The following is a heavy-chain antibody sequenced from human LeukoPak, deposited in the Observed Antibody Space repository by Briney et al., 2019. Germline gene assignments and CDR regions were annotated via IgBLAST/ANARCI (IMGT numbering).Heavy chain of an antibody. Sequence: SETLSLTCTVSGGSISSGSYYWSWIRQPAGKGLEWIGRIYTSGSTNYNPSLKSRVTISLDTSKNQFSLKLSSVTAADTAVYYCASTKPGYSSGWPRNYYYYYMDVWGKGTTVTVSS. D-gene: IGHD6-19*01. CDR2: IYTSGST. J-gene: IGHJ6*03. V-gene: IGHV4-61*02. CDR1: GGSISSGSYY. CDR3: ASTKPGYSSGWPRNYYYYYMDV.